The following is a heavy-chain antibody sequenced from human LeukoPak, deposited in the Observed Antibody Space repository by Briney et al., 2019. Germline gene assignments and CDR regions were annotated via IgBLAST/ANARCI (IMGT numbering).Heavy chain of an antibody. CDR1: GGSISSSNW. D-gene: IGHD3-9*01. V-gene: IGHV4-4*02. Sequence: SETLSLTCAVSGGSISSSNWWSWVRQPPGKGLEWIGYIYYSGSTYYNPSLKSRVTISVDTSKNQFSLKLSSVTAADTAVYYCARLRCYDILTGYYRCYHYYGMDVWGQGTTVTVSS. CDR2: IYYSGST. J-gene: IGHJ6*02. CDR3: ARLRCYDILTGYYRCYHYYGMDV.